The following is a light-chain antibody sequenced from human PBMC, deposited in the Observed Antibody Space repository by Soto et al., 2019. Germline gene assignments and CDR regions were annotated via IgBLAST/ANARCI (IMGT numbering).Light chain of an antibody. Sequence: QSVLTQPPSVSGAPGQRVTISCTGSSSNIGAGYDVHWYRQLPGTAPKLLIYHNSNRPSGVPDRFSGSKSGTSASLAITGLQAEDEADYYCQSYDSSLSGGVFGGGTKLTVL. CDR1: SSNIGAGYD. CDR3: QSYDSSLSGGV. J-gene: IGLJ2*01. CDR2: HNS. V-gene: IGLV1-40*01.